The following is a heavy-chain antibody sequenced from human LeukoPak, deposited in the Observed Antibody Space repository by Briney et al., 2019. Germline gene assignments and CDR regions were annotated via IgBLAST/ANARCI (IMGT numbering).Heavy chain of an antibody. CDR2: TYYTAST. CDR1: GFTISTNY. D-gene: IGHD6-19*01. J-gene: IGHJ4*02. CDR3: AIESYGSGWYVY. Sequence: PSETLSLTCTVSGFTISTNYWSWHRPPPGQGLEWTGYTYYTASTNYNTSHKRRTTTSVNSSKNPFSLTLSSVTAAGTAVYYCAIESYGSGWYVYWGQGTLVTVSS. V-gene: IGHV4-59*01.